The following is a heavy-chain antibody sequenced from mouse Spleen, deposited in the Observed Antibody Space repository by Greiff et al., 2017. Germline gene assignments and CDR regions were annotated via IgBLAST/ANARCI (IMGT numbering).Heavy chain of an antibody. CDR3: TRGRYGYPHY. D-gene: IGHD2-2*01. CDR2: IDPETGGT. CDR1: GYTFTDYE. Sequence: QVQLQQSGAELVRPGASVTLSCKASGYTFTDYEMHWVKQTPVHGLEWIGAIDPETGGTAYNQKFKGKAILTADKSSSTAYMELRSLTSEDSAVYYCTRGRYGYPHYWGQGTTLTVSS. J-gene: IGHJ2*01. V-gene: IGHV1-15*01.